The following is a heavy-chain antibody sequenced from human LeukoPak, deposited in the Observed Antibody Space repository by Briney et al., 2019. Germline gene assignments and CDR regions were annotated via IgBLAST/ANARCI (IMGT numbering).Heavy chain of an antibody. CDR1: GFTFDDYA. Sequence: GGSLRLSCAASGFTFDDYAMHWVRQAPGKGLEGVSGISWNSGSIGYADSVKGRFTISRDNAKNSLYLPMNSLRAEDTDLYYCAKGGIVVVQYGMDVWGQGTTVTVSS. CDR2: ISWNSGSI. V-gene: IGHV3-9*01. CDR3: AKGGIVVVQYGMDV. D-gene: IGHD2-2*01. J-gene: IGHJ6*02.